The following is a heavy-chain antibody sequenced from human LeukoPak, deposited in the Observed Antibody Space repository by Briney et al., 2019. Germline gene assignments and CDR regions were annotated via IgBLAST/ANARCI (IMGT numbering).Heavy chain of an antibody. CDR3: ATHNDFWSGYYAYYFDY. Sequence: SETLSLTCAASGYSISSGYYWGWIRQPPGKGLEWIGSIYHSGSTYYNPSLKSRVTISVDTSKNQFSLKLSSVTAAATAAYYCATHNDFWSGYYAYYFDYWGQGTLVTVSS. V-gene: IGHV4-38-2*01. CDR1: GYSISSGYY. D-gene: IGHD3-3*01. J-gene: IGHJ4*02. CDR2: IYHSGST.